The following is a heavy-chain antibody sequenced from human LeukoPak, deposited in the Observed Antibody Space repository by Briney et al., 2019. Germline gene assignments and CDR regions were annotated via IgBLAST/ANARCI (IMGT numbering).Heavy chain of an antibody. Sequence: GGSPRLSCAASGFTFSSYWVHWVRQAPGKGLEWVSVIYSGGSTYYADSVKGRFTISRDNSKNTLYLQMNSLRAEDTAVYYCARDSLSGDYWGQGTLVTVSS. D-gene: IGHD3-10*01. CDR2: IYSGGST. J-gene: IGHJ4*02. CDR3: ARDSLSGDY. CDR1: GFTFSSYW. V-gene: IGHV3-53*01.